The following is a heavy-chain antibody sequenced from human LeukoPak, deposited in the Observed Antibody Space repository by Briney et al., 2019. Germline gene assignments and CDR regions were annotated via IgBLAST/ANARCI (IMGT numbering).Heavy chain of an antibody. V-gene: IGHV4-39*07. CDR1: GGSISSSSYY. CDR2: IYYSGST. Sequence: SETLSLTCTVSGGSISSSSYYWGWIRQPPGKGLEWIGSIYYSGSTYYNPSLKSRVTISVDTSKNQFSLKLSSVTAADTAVYYCARDSGPYSSSWYFHDYWGQGTLVTVSS. CDR3: ARDSGPYSSSWYFHDY. D-gene: IGHD6-13*01. J-gene: IGHJ4*02.